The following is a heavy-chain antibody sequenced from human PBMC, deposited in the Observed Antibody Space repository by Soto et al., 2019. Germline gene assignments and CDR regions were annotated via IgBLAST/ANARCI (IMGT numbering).Heavy chain of an antibody. CDR2: IYHSATT. CDR1: GDSISSGYH. V-gene: IGHV4-38-2*01. Sequence: ASETLSLTCAVSGDSISSGYHWSWIRQPPGKGLEWVASIYHSATTYYNPSLTSRVTIAVDTSKNQFSLKVTSVTAADSAVYYCARPDSVGYYPYFGQGNLVTVSS. CDR3: ARPDSVGYYPY. J-gene: IGHJ4*02. D-gene: IGHD3-22*01.